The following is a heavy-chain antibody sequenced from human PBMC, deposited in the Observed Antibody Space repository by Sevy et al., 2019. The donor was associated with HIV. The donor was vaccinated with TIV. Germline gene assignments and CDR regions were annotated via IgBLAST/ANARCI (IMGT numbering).Heavy chain of an antibody. V-gene: IGHV3-74*01. CDR3: ARRPTDQSGSYWFDP. CDR2: IKTDGSDT. D-gene: IGHD1-26*01. J-gene: IGHJ5*02. Sequence: GGSLRLSCAASGFTFSSYWMHWVRQAPGKGLEWVSRIKTDGSDTSYADSVKGRFTISRDNTKNTLYLQMNSLRAEDTAVYYCARRPTDQSGSYWFDPWGQGTLVTVSS. CDR1: GFTFSSYW.